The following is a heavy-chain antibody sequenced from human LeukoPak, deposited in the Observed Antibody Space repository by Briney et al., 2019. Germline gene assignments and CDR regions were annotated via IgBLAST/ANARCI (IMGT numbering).Heavy chain of an antibody. V-gene: IGHV1-69*04. D-gene: IGHD2-2*01. Sequence: SVKVSCKASGYTFTSYDINWVRQAPGQGLEWMGRIIPILGIANYAQKFQGRVTITADKSTSTAYMELSSLRSEDTAVYYCAEICSSTSCYLDYWGQGTLVTVSS. J-gene: IGHJ4*02. CDR1: GYTFTSYD. CDR2: IIPILGIA. CDR3: AEICSSTSCYLDY.